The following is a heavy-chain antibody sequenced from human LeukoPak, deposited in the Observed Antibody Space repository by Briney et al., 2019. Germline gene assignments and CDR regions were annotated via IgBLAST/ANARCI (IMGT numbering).Heavy chain of an antibody. V-gene: IGHV3-30*02. CDR2: IRYDGSNK. CDR1: GFTFSSYG. Sequence: PGGSLRLSCAASGFTFSSYGMHWVRQAPGKGLEWVAFIRYDGSNKYYADSVKGRFTISRDNSKNTLYLQMNSLRAEDTAVYYCATGAYYYDSSGYYGSLPDYFDYWGQGTLVTVSS. CDR3: ATGAYYYDSSGYYGSLPDYFDY. D-gene: IGHD3-22*01. J-gene: IGHJ4*02.